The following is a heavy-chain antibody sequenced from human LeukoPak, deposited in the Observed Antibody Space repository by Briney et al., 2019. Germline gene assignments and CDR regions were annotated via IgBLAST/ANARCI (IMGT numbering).Heavy chain of an antibody. CDR3: ARDRRYYGSGSYRGTFDY. Sequence: PSETLSLTCTVSGGSMSIYYWSWIRQPPGKGLEWIGYIYYSGSTNYNPSLKSRVTISVDTSKNQFSLKLSSVTAADTAVYYCARDRRYYGSGSYRGTFDYWGQGTLVTVSS. V-gene: IGHV4-59*01. D-gene: IGHD3-10*01. CDR2: IYYSGST. CDR1: GGSMSIYY. J-gene: IGHJ4*02.